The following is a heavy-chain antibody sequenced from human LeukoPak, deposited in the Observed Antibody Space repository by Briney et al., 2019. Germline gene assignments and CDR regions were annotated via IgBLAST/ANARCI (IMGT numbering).Heavy chain of an antibody. V-gene: IGHV1-69*10. Sequence: ASVKVSCKASGGTFSSYAISWVRQAPGQGLEWMGGIIPILGIANYAQKLQGRVTMTTDTSTSTAYMELRSLRSDDTAVYYCARNPGYYFDYWGQGTLVTVSS. D-gene: IGHD1-14*01. CDR1: GGTFSSYA. J-gene: IGHJ4*02. CDR3: ARNPGYYFDY. CDR2: IIPILGIA.